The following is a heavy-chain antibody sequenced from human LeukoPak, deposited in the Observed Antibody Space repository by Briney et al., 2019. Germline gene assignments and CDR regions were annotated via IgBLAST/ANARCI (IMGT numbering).Heavy chain of an antibody. J-gene: IGHJ4*02. CDR3: ARDPYDSSGYFGY. D-gene: IGHD3-22*01. Sequence: ASVKVSCKASGYTFTGYYMHWVRQAPGQGLEWMGWINPNSGGTNCAQKFQGRVTMTRDTSISTAYMELSRLRSDDTAVYYCARDPYDSSGYFGYWGQGTLVTVSS. CDR1: GYTFTGYY. V-gene: IGHV1-2*02. CDR2: INPNSGGT.